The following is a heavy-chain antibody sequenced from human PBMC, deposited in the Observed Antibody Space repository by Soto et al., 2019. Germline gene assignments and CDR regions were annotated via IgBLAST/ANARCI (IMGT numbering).Heavy chain of an antibody. D-gene: IGHD2-21*02. J-gene: IGHJ4*02. V-gene: IGHV3-23*01. Sequence: LRLSCAASGFTYNNYAMGWVRQAPGKGLEWVSAISSSGYSAYYADSVKGRFTISRDNSRNTMFLQMDKLSAEDTAVYYCAKGSVVVAAKFDSWGQGTQVTVSS. CDR3: AKGSVVVAAKFDS. CDR2: ISSSGYSA. CDR1: GFTYNNYA.